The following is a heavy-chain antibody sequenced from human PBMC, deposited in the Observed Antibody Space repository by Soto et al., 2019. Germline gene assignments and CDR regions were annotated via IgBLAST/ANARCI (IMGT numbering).Heavy chain of an antibody. J-gene: IGHJ4*02. D-gene: IGHD6-19*01. V-gene: IGHV1-46*03. CDR1: GYTFTSYY. CDR3: SSPLEDSSVWYPIYSFAF. Sequence: GTSVKVTCKASGYTFTSYYMHWVQQANEQGLEWMGIINPSGGSTSYAQKFQGRVTMTRDTSTSTVYMELSSLRSEDTAVYYCSSPLEDSSVWYPIYSFAFRGQGTPVTVS. CDR2: INPSGGST.